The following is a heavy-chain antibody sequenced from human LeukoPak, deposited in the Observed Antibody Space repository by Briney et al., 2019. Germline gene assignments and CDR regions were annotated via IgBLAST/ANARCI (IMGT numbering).Heavy chain of an antibody. V-gene: IGHV4-34*01. CDR2: INHSGST. D-gene: IGHD6-19*01. J-gene: IGHJ4*02. CDR3: ARGYSSGWSDY. Sequence: PSETLSHTCAVYGGSFSGYYWSCIRQPPGKGLEWIGEINHSGSTNYNPSLKSRVTISVDTSKNQFSLKLSSVTAADTAVYYCARGYSSGWSDYWGQGTLSPSPQ. CDR1: GGSFSGYY.